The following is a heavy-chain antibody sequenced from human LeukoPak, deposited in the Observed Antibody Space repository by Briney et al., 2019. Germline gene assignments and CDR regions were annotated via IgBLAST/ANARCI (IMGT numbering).Heavy chain of an antibody. CDR3: ARDSGTTGAVKFDP. D-gene: IGHD3-10*01. J-gene: IGHJ5*02. CDR1: GGSISSYY. Sequence: SETLSLTCTVSGGSISSYYWSWIRQPAGKGLERIGRIYSSGSTDYNPSLKSRVTMSVDTSKNKFSLKLSSVTAADTAVYYCARDSGTTGAVKFDPWGQGTLVTVSS. V-gene: IGHV4-4*07. CDR2: IYSSGST.